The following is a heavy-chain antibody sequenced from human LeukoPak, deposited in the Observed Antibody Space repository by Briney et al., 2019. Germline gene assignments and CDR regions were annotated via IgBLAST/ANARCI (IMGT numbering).Heavy chain of an antibody. CDR2: VNSDGSTT. J-gene: IGHJ4*02. CDR1: GFTFSSYW. V-gene: IGHV3-74*01. Sequence: GGSLRLSCAASGFTFSSYWMHWVRQAPGKGLVWVSRVNSDGSTTNYADSVKGRFTISRDNAKNTLYMQMNSLRTEDTAVYYCARARYYDSPDYWGQGTLVTVSS. CDR3: ARARYYDSPDY. D-gene: IGHD3-22*01.